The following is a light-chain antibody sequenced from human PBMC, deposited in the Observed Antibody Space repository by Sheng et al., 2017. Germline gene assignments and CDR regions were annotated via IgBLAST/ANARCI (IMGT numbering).Light chain of an antibody. V-gene: IGKV1-39*01. J-gene: IGKJ4*01. CDR3: QQSYSTPT. CDR2: DAS. Sequence: DIQMTQSPSSLSAAVGDRVTIACRAGQSIRHFLHWYQQKPGKAPKLLIYDASTLESGVPSRFSGSGSGTDFTLTISSLQPEDFATYFCQQSYSTPTFGGGTRVELK. CDR1: QSIRHF.